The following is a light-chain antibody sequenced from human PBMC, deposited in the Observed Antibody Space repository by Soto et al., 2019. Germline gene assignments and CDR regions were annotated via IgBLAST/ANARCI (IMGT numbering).Light chain of an antibody. CDR2: GAS. J-gene: IGKJ2*01. CDR1: QSLAGSY. V-gene: IGKV3-20*01. CDR3: QQYESSPPSYT. Sequence: EIVLTQSPGTLSLSPGERATLSCRASQSLAGSYLAWYQQKPGQAPRLLIYGASSRATGIPDRFSGSGSGTDFTLTISRLEPEDCAVYYFQQYESSPPSYTFGQGTKLESK.